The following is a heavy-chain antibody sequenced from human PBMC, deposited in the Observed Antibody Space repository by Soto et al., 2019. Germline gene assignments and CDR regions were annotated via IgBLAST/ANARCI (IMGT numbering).Heavy chain of an antibody. CDR3: AGEAPYCTSATCPKFYDMDV. CDR2: IIPIPNSP. D-gene: IGHD2-2*01. Sequence: SVKVSCKASGGTFGSYAITWVRRAPGQGLEWLGGIIPIPNSPAYAQKFQARVVITADEITNTAYMELNSLRFDDTAVYYCAGEAPYCTSATCPKFYDMDVWGQGTTVTVSS. CDR1: GGTFGSYA. J-gene: IGHJ6*02. V-gene: IGHV1-69*13.